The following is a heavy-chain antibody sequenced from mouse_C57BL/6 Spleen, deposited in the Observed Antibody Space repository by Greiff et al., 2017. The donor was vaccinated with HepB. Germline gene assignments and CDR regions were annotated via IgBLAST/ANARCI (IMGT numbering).Heavy chain of an antibody. Sequence: QVQLQQSGAELVKPGASVKLSCKASGYTFTSYWMQWVKQRPGQGLEWIGEIDPSDSYTNYNQKFKGKATLTVDTSSSTAYMQLSSLTSEDSAVYYFARYPNYYGSSTYAMDYWGQGTSVTVSS. V-gene: IGHV1-50*01. D-gene: IGHD1-1*01. J-gene: IGHJ4*01. CDR2: IDPSDSYT. CDR3: ARYPNYYGSSTYAMDY. CDR1: GYTFTSYW.